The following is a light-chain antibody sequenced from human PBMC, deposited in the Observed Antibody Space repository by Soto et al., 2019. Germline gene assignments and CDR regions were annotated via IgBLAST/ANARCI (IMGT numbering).Light chain of an antibody. CDR1: QSISSYY. J-gene: IGKJ1*01. CDR2: GAS. Sequence: EIVLTQSPVTLSLSPGERATLSCRASQSISSYYLAWYQQKPGQAPRLLIYGASSRATGIRDRFSGSGSGSDFDLTISRREAEAVAVYFCQQYGISPGTFGQGTKVEIK. CDR3: QQYGISPGT. V-gene: IGKV3-20*01.